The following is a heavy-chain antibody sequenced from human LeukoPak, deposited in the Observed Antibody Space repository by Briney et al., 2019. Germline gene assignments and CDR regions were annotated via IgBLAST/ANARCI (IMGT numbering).Heavy chain of an antibody. J-gene: IGHJ4*02. V-gene: IGHV4-31*03. CDR1: GGSISSGDYY. D-gene: IGHD3-10*01. CDR3: ARHGSGSYFDY. Sequence: SETLSLTCTVSGGSISSGDYYWSWIRQHPGKGLEWIGYIYYSGSTYYNPSLKSRVTISVDTSKNQFSLKLSSVTAADTAVYYCARHGSGSYFDYWGQGTLVTVSS. CDR2: IYYSGST.